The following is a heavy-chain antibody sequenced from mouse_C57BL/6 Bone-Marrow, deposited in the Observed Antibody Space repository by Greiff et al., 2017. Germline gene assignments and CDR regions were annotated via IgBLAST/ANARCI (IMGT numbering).Heavy chain of an antibody. J-gene: IGHJ4*01. V-gene: IGHV1-81*01. CDR3: DGGDYAMDY. Sequence: ESGAELARPGASVKLSCKASGYTFTSYGISWVKQRTGQGLEWIGEIYPRSGNTYYNEKFKGKATLTADKSSSTAYMELRSLTSEDSAVYFCDGGDYAMDYWGQGTSVTVSS. CDR1: GYTFTSYG. D-gene: IGHD1-1*02. CDR2: IYPRSGNT.